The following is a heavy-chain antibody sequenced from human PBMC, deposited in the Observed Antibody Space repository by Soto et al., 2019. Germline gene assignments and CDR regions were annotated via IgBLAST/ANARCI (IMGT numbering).Heavy chain of an antibody. CDR2: IYHSGSI. J-gene: IGHJ3*02. D-gene: IGHD3-10*01. CDR1: NPSISSPKC. Sequence: PENLSLTCTVNNPSISSPKCWTRVRQTPGKGLEWIGEIYHSGSINHNPSLKSRVTMSVDKSNNQFLLKMTSVTAADTAVYYCASKFGELLADAFDIWGQGTVVT. V-gene: IGHV4-4*03. CDR3: ASKFGELLADAFDI.